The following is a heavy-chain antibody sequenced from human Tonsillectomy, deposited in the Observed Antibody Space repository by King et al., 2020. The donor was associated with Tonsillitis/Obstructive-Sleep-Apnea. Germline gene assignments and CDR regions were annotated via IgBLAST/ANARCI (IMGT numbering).Heavy chain of an antibody. V-gene: IGHV4-59*01. CDR3: ARAGVVIPIYGMDV. CDR1: GGSISSYY. CDR2: IYYSGST. Sequence: VQLQESGPGLVKPSETLSLTCTVSGGSISSYYWSWIRPPPGKGLEWIGYIYYSGSTNYNPSLKSRVTISVDTSQNQFSLKLSSVTATDTAVYYCARAGVVIPIYGMDVWGDGTTVTVS. J-gene: IGHJ6*02. D-gene: IGHD3-3*01.